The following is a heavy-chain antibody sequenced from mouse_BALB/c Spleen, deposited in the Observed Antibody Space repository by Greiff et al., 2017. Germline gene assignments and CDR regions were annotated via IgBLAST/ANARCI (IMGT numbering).Heavy chain of an antibody. CDR3: ARAGNGNYYAMDY. D-gene: IGHD2-1*01. Sequence: EVKLVESGGGLVKPGGSLKLSCAASGFTFSSYAMSWVRQSPEKRLEWVAEISSGGSYTYYPDTVTGRFTISRDNAKNTLYLEMSSLRSEDTAMYYCARAGNGNYYAMDYWGQGTSVTVSS. V-gene: IGHV5-9-4*01. CDR1: GFTFSSYA. J-gene: IGHJ4*01. CDR2: ISSGGSYT.